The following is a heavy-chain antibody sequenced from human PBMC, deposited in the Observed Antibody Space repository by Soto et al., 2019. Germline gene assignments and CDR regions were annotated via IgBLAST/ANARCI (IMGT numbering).Heavy chain of an antibody. D-gene: IGHD3-9*01. CDR1: GGCISRSDHY. CDR3: AAPSTTFGVRGRFDA. J-gene: IGHJ5*01. Sequence: XGTLSLTCKVCGGCISRSDHYWAWISQPPGKGLEWIGSIYDGVNIYYNPSLKSRVAISVDKSKNQFSLRVMSVRASDTAVYYCAAPSTTFGVRGRFDACGQGTLVTVSS. V-gene: IGHV4-39*01. CDR2: IYDGVNI.